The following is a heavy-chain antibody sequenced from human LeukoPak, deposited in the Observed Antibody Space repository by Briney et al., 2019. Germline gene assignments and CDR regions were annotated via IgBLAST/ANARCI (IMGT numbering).Heavy chain of an antibody. CDR2: IHYSGST. V-gene: IGHV4-39*01. Sequence: PSETLSLTCTVSGDSISSSGFSWGWVRQPPGKGLEWIGSIHYSGSTYYNPSLKSRVTISVDTSKNQFSLKLTSVTAADTAVYYCARHVGRWLPDYWGQGTLVTVSS. D-gene: IGHD5-12*01. J-gene: IGHJ4*02. CDR3: ARHVGRWLPDY. CDR1: GDSISSSGFS.